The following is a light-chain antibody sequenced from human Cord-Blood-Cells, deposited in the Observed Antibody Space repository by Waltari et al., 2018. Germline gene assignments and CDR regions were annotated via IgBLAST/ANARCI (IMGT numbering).Light chain of an antibody. CDR1: QSVSSY. Sequence: EIVLTQSPATLSLSHGERAHLSCRASQSVSSYLAWYQQKPGQAPRLLIYDASNRATGIPARFSGSGSGTDFTLTISSLEPEDFAVYYCQQRSNWPLTFGGGTKVEIK. J-gene: IGKJ4*01. V-gene: IGKV3-11*01. CDR2: DAS. CDR3: QQRSNWPLT.